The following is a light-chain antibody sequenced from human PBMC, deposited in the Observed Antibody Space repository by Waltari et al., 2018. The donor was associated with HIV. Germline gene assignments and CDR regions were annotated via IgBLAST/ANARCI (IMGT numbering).Light chain of an antibody. CDR3: MQPLQTPRT. V-gene: IGKV2-28*01. CDR2: LAS. J-gene: IGKJ1*01. Sequence: DIVMTQSPLSLPVTPGEPASISCSSSQSLLHSNGYNYLDWYLQKPGQSPLLLIFLASIRASGVPDRFSGSGSGTNFSLKISRVQADDVGVYYCMQPLQTPRTFGQGTKVEIK. CDR1: QSLLHSNGYNY.